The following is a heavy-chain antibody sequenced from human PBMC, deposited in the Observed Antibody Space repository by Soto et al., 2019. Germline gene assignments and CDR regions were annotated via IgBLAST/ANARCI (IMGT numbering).Heavy chain of an antibody. D-gene: IGHD6-19*01. CDR2: ISYDGSNK. V-gene: IGHV3-30*18. Sequence: GESLKISCAASGFTFSSYGMHWVRQAPGKGLEWVAVISYDGSNKYYADSVKGRFTISRDNSKNTLYLQMNSLRAEDTAVYYCAKSQQWLVPIGGYYFDYWGQGTLVTVSS. CDR1: GFTFSSYG. J-gene: IGHJ4*02. CDR3: AKSQQWLVPIGGYYFDY.